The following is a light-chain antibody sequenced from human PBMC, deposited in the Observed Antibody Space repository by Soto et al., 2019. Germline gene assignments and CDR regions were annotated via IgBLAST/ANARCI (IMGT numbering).Light chain of an antibody. CDR1: SSDVGGYNY. V-gene: IGLV2-14*01. Sequence: QSALTQPASVSGSPGQSITISCTGTSSDVGGYNYVSWYQQHPGKSPKLMIYDVSNRPSGVSNRFSGSKSGNPASLTISGLQAEDEADYYCSSYTSSSTRVFGTGTQGTVL. CDR2: DVS. J-gene: IGLJ1*01. CDR3: SSYTSSSTRV.